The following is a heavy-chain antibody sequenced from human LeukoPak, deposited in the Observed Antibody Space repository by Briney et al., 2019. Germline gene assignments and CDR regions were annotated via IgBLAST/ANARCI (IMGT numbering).Heavy chain of an antibody. D-gene: IGHD6-13*01. CDR2: ISYDGSNK. Sequence: LSLTCTVSGGSISSYYWSWIRQPPGKGLEWVAVISYDGSNKYYADSVKGRFTISRDNSKNTLYLQMNSLRAEDTAVYYCAREGQQLPDAFDIWGQGTMVTVSS. V-gene: IGHV3-30-3*01. J-gene: IGHJ3*02. CDR1: GGSISSYY. CDR3: AREGQQLPDAFDI.